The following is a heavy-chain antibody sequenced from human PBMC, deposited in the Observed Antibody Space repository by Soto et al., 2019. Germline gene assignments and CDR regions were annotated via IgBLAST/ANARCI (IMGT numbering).Heavy chain of an antibody. CDR3: ARDRVRRYNESYGRDV. V-gene: IGHV4-31*03. J-gene: IGHJ6*02. CDR2: IVYTGTT. CDR1: GASLSSVGYY. D-gene: IGHD3-16*02. Sequence: QVQLQESGPGLVKPSQTLSLTCTVSGASLSSVGYYWSWIRQHPGNGLEWIGYIVYTGTTYYNPSLKSRLSISVDTSKNQFSLKLTSVTAADTAIYYCARDRVRRYNESYGRDVWGQGTTVTVSS.